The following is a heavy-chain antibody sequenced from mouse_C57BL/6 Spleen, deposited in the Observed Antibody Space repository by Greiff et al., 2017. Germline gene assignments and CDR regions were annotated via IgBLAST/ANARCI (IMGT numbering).Heavy chain of an antibody. CDR1: GFTFTDYY. CDR3: ARYYLSIYDGYNYAMDY. D-gene: IGHD2-3*01. CDR2: IRNKANGYTT. V-gene: IGHV7-3*01. Sequence: EVQRVESGGGLVQPGGSLSLSCAASGFTFTDYYMSWVRQPPGKALEWLGFIRNKANGYTTEYSASVKGRFTISRDNSQSILYLQMNALRAEDSATYYCARYYLSIYDGYNYAMDYWGQGTSVTVSS. J-gene: IGHJ4*01.